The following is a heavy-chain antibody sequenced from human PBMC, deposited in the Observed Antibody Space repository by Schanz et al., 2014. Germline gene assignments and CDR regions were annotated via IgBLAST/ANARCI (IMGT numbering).Heavy chain of an antibody. J-gene: IGHJ5*02. CDR2: ISSSGSSI. Sequence: AQLVESGGGLVKPGGSLRLSCAASGFTFNNFNMNWVRQAPGKGLEWVSSISSSGSSIYYADSVKGRFTISRDNANNSLFLRMNSLRAEDTAVYYCASDYNYFETEAPWGQGTLVTVSS. V-gene: IGHV3-21*06. D-gene: IGHD3-16*01. CDR1: GFTFNNFN. CDR3: ASDYNYFETEAP.